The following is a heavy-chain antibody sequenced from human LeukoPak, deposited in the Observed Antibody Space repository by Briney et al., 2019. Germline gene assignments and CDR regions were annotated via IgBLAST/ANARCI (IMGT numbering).Heavy chain of an antibody. CDR1: GFTFGSYS. V-gene: IGHV3-20*04. D-gene: IGHD1-20*01. CDR3: ARDRRGITGTEWFDP. J-gene: IGHJ5*02. Sequence: GGSLRLSCAASGFTFGSYSMNWVRQAPGKGPEWVAGISWNSDSTGYPDSVKGRFTISRDNAKNSLYLQMNSLRVEDTALYYCARDRRGITGTEWFDPWGQGTLVTVSS. CDR2: ISWNSDST.